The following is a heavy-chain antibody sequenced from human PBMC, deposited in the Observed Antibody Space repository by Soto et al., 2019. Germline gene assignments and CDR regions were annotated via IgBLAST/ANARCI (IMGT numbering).Heavy chain of an antibody. J-gene: IGHJ4*02. V-gene: IGHV4-31*03. D-gene: IGHD4-17*01. CDR1: GGSISNDNYY. CDR3: VATTVTTIALDY. Sequence: QVQLRESGPGLVKPSQTLSLTCTVSGGSISNDNYYWTWIRQHPGKGLEWIGYSYYSGSTYYNPSLKCRFSISVDTSKNQFSLKLSSVTAADTAVYYCVATTVTTIALDYWGQGTLVTVSS. CDR2: SYYSGST.